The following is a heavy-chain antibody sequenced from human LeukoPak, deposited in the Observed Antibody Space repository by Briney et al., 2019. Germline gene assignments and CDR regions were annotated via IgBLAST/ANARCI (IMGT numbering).Heavy chain of an antibody. J-gene: IGHJ4*02. CDR2: INSDGSAK. V-gene: IGHV3-7*01. CDR3: ADLGTSD. D-gene: IGHD1-7*01. Sequence: GGSLRLSCAVSGFRFSSQWMTWVRQAPGTGLEWVATINSDGSAKYHVDSVRGRFTISRDNAKNLVYLQMSILRAEDTAVYYCADLGTSDCGQGTLVTVSS. CDR1: GFRFSSQW.